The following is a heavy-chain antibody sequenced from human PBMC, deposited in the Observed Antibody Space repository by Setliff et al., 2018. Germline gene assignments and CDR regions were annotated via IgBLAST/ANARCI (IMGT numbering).Heavy chain of an antibody. CDR3: ASGPWLDCGSDGNWYYFDY. V-gene: IGHV1-69*10. J-gene: IGHJ4*02. CDR1: GGTFSSYA. D-gene: IGHD1-1*01. Sequence: ASVKVSCKASGGTFSSYAISWVRQAPGQGLEWMGGIIPILGIANYAQKFQGRVTITADESTSTAYMELSSLGSEDTAVYYCASGPWLDCGSDGNWYYFDYWGQGTLVTVSS. CDR2: IIPILGIA.